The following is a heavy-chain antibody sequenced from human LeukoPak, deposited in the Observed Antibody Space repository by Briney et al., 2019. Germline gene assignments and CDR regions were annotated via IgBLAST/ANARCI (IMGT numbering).Heavy chain of an antibody. V-gene: IGHV4-61*02. Sequence: SETLSLTCTVSGGSISSGSYYWSWIRQPAGKGLEWIGRIYTSGSTNYNPSLKSRVTISVDTSKNQFSLKLSSVTAADTAAYYCARDGPYSSSWYYFDYWGQGTLVTVSS. CDR2: IYTSGST. CDR1: GGSISSGSYY. J-gene: IGHJ4*02. CDR3: ARDGPYSSSWYYFDY. D-gene: IGHD6-13*01.